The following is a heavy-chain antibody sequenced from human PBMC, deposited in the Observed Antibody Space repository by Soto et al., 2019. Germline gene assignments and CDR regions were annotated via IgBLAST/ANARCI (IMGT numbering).Heavy chain of an antibody. V-gene: IGHV5-51*01. D-gene: IGHD2-15*01. CDR1: GYSFTSYW. CDR3: ARSYCSGGSCYSRNYYYYCMDV. CDR2: IYPGDSDT. J-gene: IGHJ6*02. Sequence: GESLKISCKGSGYSFTSYWIGWVRQMPGKGLEWMGIIYPGDSDTRYSPSFQGQVTISADKSISTAYLQWSSLKASDTAMYYCARSYCSGGSCYSRNYYYYCMDVWGQGTTVTVSS.